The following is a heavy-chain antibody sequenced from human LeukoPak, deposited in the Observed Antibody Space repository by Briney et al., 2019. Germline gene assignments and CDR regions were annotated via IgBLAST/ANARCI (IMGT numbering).Heavy chain of an antibody. D-gene: IGHD2-8*02. V-gene: IGHV4-34*01. J-gene: IGHJ4*02. Sequence: SETLSLTCAIYGGSFSGYYWSWIRQPPGKGLEWIGEINHSGSTNYNPSLKSRVTISVDTSKNQFSLKLSSVTAADTAVYYCARYWAHFDYWGQGTLVTVSS. CDR2: INHSGST. CDR1: GGSFSGYY. CDR3: ARYWAHFDY.